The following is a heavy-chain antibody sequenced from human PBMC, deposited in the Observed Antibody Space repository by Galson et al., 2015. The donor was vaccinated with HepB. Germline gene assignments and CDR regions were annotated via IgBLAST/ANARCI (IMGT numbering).Heavy chain of an antibody. J-gene: IGHJ6*03. V-gene: IGHV3-23*01. CDR1: GLTFSNYG. CDR2: ISASGTYT. Sequence: SLRLSCAVSGLTFSNYGVSWVRQVPGKGLEWVSFISASGTYTFYADSVTGRFTISRDNSKNTVNLQMNSLRAKDTAVYYCANGCSITSCDNYFFHMDVWGKGTTVTVSS. CDR3: ANGCSITSCDNYFFHMDV. D-gene: IGHD2-2*01.